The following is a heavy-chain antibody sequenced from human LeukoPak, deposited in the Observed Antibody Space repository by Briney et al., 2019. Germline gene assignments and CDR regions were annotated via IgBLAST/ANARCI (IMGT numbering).Heavy chain of an antibody. CDR1: GYTFTSYA. J-gene: IGHJ5*02. Sequence: ASVKVSCKASGYTFTSYAIHWVRQAPGQRLEWMGWINAGNGNTKYSQKFQGRVTITRDTSASTAYMELSSLRSEDTAVYYRARGPGYSSGFNWFDPWGQGTLVTVSS. CDR2: INAGNGNT. CDR3: ARGPGYSSGFNWFDP. V-gene: IGHV1-3*01. D-gene: IGHD6-19*01.